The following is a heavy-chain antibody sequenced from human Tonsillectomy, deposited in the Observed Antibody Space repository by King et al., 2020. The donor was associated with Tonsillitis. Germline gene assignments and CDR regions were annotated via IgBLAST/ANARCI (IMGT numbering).Heavy chain of an antibody. CDR3: ARDENYDYVWGSYPGYYFVY. Sequence: VQLVESGGGLVQPGGSLRLSCAASGFTFSSYWMHWVRQAPGKGLVWVSRINSDGSSTSYADSVKGRFTISRDNAKNTLYLQMNSLRAEDTAVYYCARDENYDYVWGSYPGYYFVYWGQGTLVTVSS. D-gene: IGHD3-16*02. CDR1: GFTFSSYW. J-gene: IGHJ4*02. V-gene: IGHV3-74*01. CDR2: INSDGSST.